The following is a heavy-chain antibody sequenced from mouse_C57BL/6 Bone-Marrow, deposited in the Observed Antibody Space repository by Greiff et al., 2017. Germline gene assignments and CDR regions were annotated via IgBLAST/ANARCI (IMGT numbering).Heavy chain of an antibody. J-gene: IGHJ1*03. V-gene: IGHV1-55*01. CDR2: IYPGSGST. D-gene: IGHD2-5*01. CDR1: GYTFTSYW. Sequence: VQLQQPGAELVKPGASVKMSCKASGYTFTSYWITWVRQRPGQGLEWIGDIYPGSGSTNYNEKFKSKATLTVDTSSSTAYMQLSSLTSEDSAVHYCARPYYSNYWYFDVWGTGTTVTVSS. CDR3: ARPYYSNYWYFDV.